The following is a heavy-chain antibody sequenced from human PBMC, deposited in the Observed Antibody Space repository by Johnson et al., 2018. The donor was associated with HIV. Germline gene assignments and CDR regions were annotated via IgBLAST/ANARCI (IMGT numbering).Heavy chain of an antibody. D-gene: IGHD4-23*01. J-gene: IGHJ3*02. CDR2: ISSSGGTI. CDR3: ARDVSVGFDAAFDI. V-gene: IGHV3-11*04. Sequence: QVQLVESGGGLVKLGGSLRLSCAASGFTFSDYYMTWIRKAPGKGLEWVSYISSSGGTIYYADSVKGRFTISRDNAKNSLYLQMNSLRAEDTAVYYCARDVSVGFDAAFDIWGQGTMVTVSS. CDR1: GFTFSDYY.